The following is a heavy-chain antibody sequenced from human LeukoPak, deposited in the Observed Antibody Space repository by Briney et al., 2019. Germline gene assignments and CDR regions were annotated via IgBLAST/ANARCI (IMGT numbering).Heavy chain of an antibody. Sequence: SETLSLTCAVSGYSISSGYYWGWIRSPPGKGLEWIGSIYHSGSTYYNPSLKSRVTISVDTSKNQFSLKLSSVTAADTAVYYCARQLVGYYDFWSGKRGAFDIWGQGTMVTVSS. CDR1: GYSISSGYY. J-gene: IGHJ3*02. V-gene: IGHV4-38-2*01. D-gene: IGHD3-3*01. CDR3: ARQLVGYYDFWSGKRGAFDI. CDR2: IYHSGST.